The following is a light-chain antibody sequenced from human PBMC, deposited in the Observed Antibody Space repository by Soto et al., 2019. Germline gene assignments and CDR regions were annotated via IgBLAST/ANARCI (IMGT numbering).Light chain of an antibody. V-gene: IGLV2-8*01. CDR1: KNDIGVYDF. CDR2: EVV. J-gene: IGLJ1*01. CDR3: KSYAGSNTYV. Sequence: HSVLNQPPSASGFPGQAVTISCTGTKNDIGVYDFVSWYQHHPGKAPRLIIYEVVQRPSGVPDRFSGSKSGNTASLTVSGLQAADEADYFCKSYAGSNTYVFGSGTKVTVL.